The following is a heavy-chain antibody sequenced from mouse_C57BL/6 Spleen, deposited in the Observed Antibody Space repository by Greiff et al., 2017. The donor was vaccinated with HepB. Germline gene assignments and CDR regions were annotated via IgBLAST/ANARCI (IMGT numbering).Heavy chain of an antibody. CDR1: GYTFTSYW. D-gene: IGHD2-3*01. Sequence: VKLQQPGAELVKPGASVKLSCKASGYTFTSYWMHWVKQRPGQGLEWIGMIHPNSGSTNYNEKFKSKATLTVDKSSSTAYMQLSSLTSEDSAVYYCAPIYDDYLWYFDVWGTGTTVTVSS. J-gene: IGHJ1*03. V-gene: IGHV1-64*01. CDR3: APIYDDYLWYFDV. CDR2: IHPNSGST.